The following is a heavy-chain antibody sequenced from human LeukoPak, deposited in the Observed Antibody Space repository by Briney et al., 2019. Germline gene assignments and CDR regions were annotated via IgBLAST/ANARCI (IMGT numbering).Heavy chain of an antibody. CDR2: ISGSVGST. CDR1: GFTFSSYG. D-gene: IGHD2-15*01. V-gene: IGHV3-23*01. J-gene: IGHJ4*02. CDR3: AKNSGGTCYSHLDY. Sequence: GGSLRLSCAASGFTFSSYGMTSVRQAPGKGLEWVSGISGSVGSTYYEDSVKGRFTIPRDNSKNTLYLQMNSLRAEDTAVYYCAKNSGGTCYSHLDYWGQGTLVTVSS.